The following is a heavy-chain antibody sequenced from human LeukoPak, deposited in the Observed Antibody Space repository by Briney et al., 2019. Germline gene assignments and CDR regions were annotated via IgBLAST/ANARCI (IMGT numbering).Heavy chain of an antibody. CDR2: IGKSGGGT. J-gene: IGHJ4*02. Sequence: PGGPLRLSCAASGFTFTNYAMSWVRQAPGKGLEWVSTIGKSGGGTYYADSVKGRFTISRDNSKSTLYLQMNSLRAEDTAVYYCAKRDSAGLYYFDYWGQGTLVTVSS. CDR1: GFTFTNYA. V-gene: IGHV3-23*01. CDR3: AKRDSAGLYYFDY. D-gene: IGHD5-18*01.